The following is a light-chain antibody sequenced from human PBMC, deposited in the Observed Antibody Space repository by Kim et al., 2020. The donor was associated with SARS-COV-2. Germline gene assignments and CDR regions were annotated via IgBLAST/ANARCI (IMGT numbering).Light chain of an antibody. CDR2: QDS. V-gene: IGLV3-1*01. J-gene: IGLJ1*01. CDR3: QAWDISTYV. CDR1: ESEDKY. Sequence: SPAQSATNTGSGDESEDKYCCWYQQKPAQSPVLFIYQDSNWPSGIRERFSGSNSWNTAALTISGSQAMDDADYYCQAWDISTYVFGTGTKVTVL.